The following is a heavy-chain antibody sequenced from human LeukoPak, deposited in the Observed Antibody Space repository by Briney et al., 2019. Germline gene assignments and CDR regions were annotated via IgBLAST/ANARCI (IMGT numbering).Heavy chain of an antibody. V-gene: IGHV1-2*02. Sequence: ASVKVSCKASGYTFTGNYMHWVRQAPGQGLEWMGWINPNTGGTKYAQKFQGRVTMTRDTSSSTAYMELSSLRSADTAVYYCASEYKYDSSGANAFDIWGQGTMVTVSS. CDR3: ASEYKYDSSGANAFDI. D-gene: IGHD3-22*01. CDR1: GYTFTGNY. J-gene: IGHJ3*02. CDR2: INPNTGGT.